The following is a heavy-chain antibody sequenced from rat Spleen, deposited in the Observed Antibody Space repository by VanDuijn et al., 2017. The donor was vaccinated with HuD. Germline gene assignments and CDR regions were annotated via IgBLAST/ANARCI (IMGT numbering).Heavy chain of an antibody. J-gene: IGHJ2*01. D-gene: IGHD4-1*01. V-gene: IGHV5-31*01. CDR1: GFTFSNYG. CDR3: TRVGLDYSDY. CDR2: ITNTGGST. Sequence: EVQLVESGGGLVQPGRSLELSCVASGFTFSNYGMAWVRQTPTKGLEWVASITNTGGSTYYPDSVKGRFTISRDNAKSTLYLQMNSLRSEDTATYYCTRVGLDYSDYWGQGVMVTVSS.